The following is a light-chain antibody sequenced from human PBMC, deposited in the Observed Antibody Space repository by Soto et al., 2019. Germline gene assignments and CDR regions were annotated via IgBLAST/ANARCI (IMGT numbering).Light chain of an antibody. Sequence: EIVLTQSPGTLSLSPGERATLSCRASQSVSSSYLAWYQRKPGQAPRLLIYGASSRATGIPDRFSGSGSGTDFTLTISRLEPEDSAVYYCQQYGSSHLTFGGGTKVDI. CDR3: QQYGSSHLT. V-gene: IGKV3-20*01. J-gene: IGKJ4*01. CDR2: GAS. CDR1: QSVSSSY.